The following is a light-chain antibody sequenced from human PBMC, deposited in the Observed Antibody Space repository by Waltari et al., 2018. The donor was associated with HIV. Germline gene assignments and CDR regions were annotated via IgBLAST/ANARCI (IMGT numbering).Light chain of an antibody. CDR1: SSNIGSNY. V-gene: IGLV1-47*01. Sequence: QSVLPQPPSASGTPGQRVSISCSGSSSNIGSNYVYWYQQLPGTAPKLLMYRNDERPSGVPDRFSGSKSGTSASLALSGLRSEDEADYYCAAWDNSLSAWVFGGGTKLTVL. CDR3: AAWDNSLSAWV. CDR2: RND. J-gene: IGLJ3*02.